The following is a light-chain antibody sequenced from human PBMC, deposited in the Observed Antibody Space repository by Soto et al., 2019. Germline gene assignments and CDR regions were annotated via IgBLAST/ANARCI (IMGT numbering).Light chain of an antibody. Sequence: DLQMTQSPSSLSASVGDRVTITCQASQDISNYLNWYQQKPGKAPTLLIFDASNLETGVPSRFSGSGSGTDFTFTISSLQPEDTATYYCQQGDNLPLTFGGGTKVEI. V-gene: IGKV1-33*01. CDR1: QDISNY. CDR3: QQGDNLPLT. CDR2: DAS. J-gene: IGKJ4*01.